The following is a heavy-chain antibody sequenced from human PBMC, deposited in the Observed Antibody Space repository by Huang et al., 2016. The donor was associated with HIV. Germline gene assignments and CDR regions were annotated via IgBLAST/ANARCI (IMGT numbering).Heavy chain of an antibody. Sequence: QVQLQESGRGLVKPSETLSLTCTVSGGSISSSFYYWGWIRQSPGKGLEWIGSMYDIGGTYHNPSLKSRVTISADTSNSQFSLKLTSVTAADSAVYYCVRHRPNYDFWSGYYPYFADWGQGTLVTVSS. CDR1: GGSISSSFYY. CDR2: MYDIGGT. D-gene: IGHD3-3*01. J-gene: IGHJ4*02. CDR3: VRHRPNYDFWSGYYPYFAD. V-gene: IGHV4-39*01.